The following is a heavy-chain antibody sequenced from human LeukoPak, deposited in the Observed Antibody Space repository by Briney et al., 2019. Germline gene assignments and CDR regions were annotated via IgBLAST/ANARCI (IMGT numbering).Heavy chain of an antibody. V-gene: IGHV1-18*01. CDR2: ISAYNGNT. J-gene: IGHJ4*02. Sequence: GASAKVSCKASGYTFTSYTTSWGRHGPRQGLEWMGWISAYNGNTNYTQKLQGRVTMTTDTSTSTASLDLRSLRSDAPAWYYCARRNGQEFDYWGQGTLVTVSS. CDR3: ARRNGQEFDY. CDR1: GYTFTSYT. D-gene: IGHD1-1*01.